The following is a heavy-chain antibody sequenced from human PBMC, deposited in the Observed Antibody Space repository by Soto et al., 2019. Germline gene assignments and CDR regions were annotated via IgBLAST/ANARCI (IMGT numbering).Heavy chain of an antibody. CDR2: IYYSGST. V-gene: IGHV4-31*03. CDR3: ASYGSGTYYSGYSFDF. Sequence: PSETLSLTCTVSGGSISSGGYYWSWIRQHPGKGLEWIGYIYYSGSTYYNPSLKSRVTISVDTSKNQFSLKLSSVTAADTAVYFCASYGSGTYYSGYSFDFWSQGSLVTVSS. D-gene: IGHD3-10*01. CDR1: GGSISSGGYY. J-gene: IGHJ4*02.